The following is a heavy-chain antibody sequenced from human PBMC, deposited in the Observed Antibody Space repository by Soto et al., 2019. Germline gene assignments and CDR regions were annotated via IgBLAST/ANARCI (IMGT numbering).Heavy chain of an antibody. Sequence: SETLSLTCAVSGDSISSSNWWSWVRQPPGKGLEWIGEIYHSGSTNYNPSLKSRVTISVDKSKNQFSLKLSSVTAADTSVYYCARRGTMVWGSDFDSWGQGTLVTVSS. D-gene: IGHD3-10*01. CDR2: IYHSGST. V-gene: IGHV4-4*02. J-gene: IGHJ4*02. CDR3: ARRGTMVWGSDFDS. CDR1: GDSISSSNW.